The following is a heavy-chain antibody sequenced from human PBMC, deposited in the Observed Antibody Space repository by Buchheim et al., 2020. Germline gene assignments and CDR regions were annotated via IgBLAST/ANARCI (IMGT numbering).Heavy chain of an antibody. CDR2: MNNDGTIT. D-gene: IGHD3-16*02. V-gene: IGHV3-74*01. J-gene: IGHJ4*02. CDR1: GFSISNDW. CDR3: AGGGYTGMAH. Sequence: EVQLVESGGGLVQPGGSLRLSCVASGFSISNDWMHWVRQAPGKGLEWVSHMNNDGTITNYAGSVRGRFTVSRDSAKNTLFLQMNSLRAEDTAVYYCAGGGYTGMAHWGRGTL.